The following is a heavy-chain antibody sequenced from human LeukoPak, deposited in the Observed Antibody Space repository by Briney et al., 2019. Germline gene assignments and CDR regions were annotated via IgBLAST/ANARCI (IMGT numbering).Heavy chain of an antibody. J-gene: IGHJ6*03. D-gene: IGHD2-2*03. V-gene: IGHV3-21*01. CDR2: ITSSSSYI. CDR3: VRDGRKSRVVDIVRKKETGYYYYMDV. CDR1: GFTFDDYA. Sequence: GGSLRLSCAASGFTFDDYAMHWVRQAPGKGLEWVSSITSSSSYIYYADSVKGRFTISRDNAKNSLYLQMNSLRTEDTAVFSCVRDGRKSRVVDIVRKKETGYYYYMDVWGKGTTVTVSS.